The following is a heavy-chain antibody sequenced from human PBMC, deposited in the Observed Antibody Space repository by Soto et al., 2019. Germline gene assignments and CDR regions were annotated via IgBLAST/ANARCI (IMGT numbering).Heavy chain of an antibody. V-gene: IGHV1-18*01. CDR2: IGAYNGDT. CDR3: ATVRQLVGYFYYYMDV. Sequence: ASVKVSCKASGYTFTNYGITWVRQAPGQGLEWMGGIGAYNGDTHYTQRLQGRVTMTTDTSTSTAYMELRGLRSGDTAIYYCATVRQLVGYFYYYMDVWGQGTMVTVSS. D-gene: IGHD6-6*01. J-gene: IGHJ6*03. CDR1: GYTFTNYG.